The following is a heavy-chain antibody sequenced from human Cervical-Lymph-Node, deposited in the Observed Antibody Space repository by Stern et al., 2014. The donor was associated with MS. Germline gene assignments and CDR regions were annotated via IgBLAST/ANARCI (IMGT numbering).Heavy chain of an antibody. CDR3: VRGGFSYGYGLDA. V-gene: IGHV1-8*01. Sequence: VQLVESGSEVRKPGASVKVSCQASGYTFINYDIFWVRQATGQGLEWMGWMNPNNANTGHAQKFQGRVTMTRNPSINTAYMELSSLRSDDTAVYYCVRGGFSYGYGLDAWGQGTAVTVSS. J-gene: IGHJ6*02. CDR1: GYTFINYD. D-gene: IGHD5-18*01. CDR2: MNPNNANT.